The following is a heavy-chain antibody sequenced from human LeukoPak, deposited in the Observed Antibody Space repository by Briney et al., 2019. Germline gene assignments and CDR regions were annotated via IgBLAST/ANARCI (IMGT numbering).Heavy chain of an antibody. V-gene: IGHV4-31*03. D-gene: IGHD5-24*01. CDR3: ARMRRDGYNYFDY. CDR2: IYHSGST. J-gene: IGHJ4*02. Sequence: SETLSLTCTVSGGSITSGGYSWSLIRQHPGQGLEWIGYIYHSGSTYYNPSLKSRVTISVDTSKNQFSLKLSSVTAADTAVYYCARMRRDGYNYFDYWGQGTLVTVSS. CDR1: GGSITSGGYS.